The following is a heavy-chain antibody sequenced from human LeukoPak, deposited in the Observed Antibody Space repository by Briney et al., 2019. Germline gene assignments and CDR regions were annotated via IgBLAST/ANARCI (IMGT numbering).Heavy chain of an antibody. CDR2: INHSGST. Sequence: SETLSLTCAVYGGSFSGYYWSWIRQPPGKGLEWIGEINHSGSTNYNPSLKSRVTISVDTSKNQFSLKLSSVTAADTAVYYCAREVWFGELHYWGQGTLVTVSS. V-gene: IGHV4-34*01. D-gene: IGHD3-10*01. J-gene: IGHJ4*02. CDR1: GGSFSGYY. CDR3: AREVWFGELHY.